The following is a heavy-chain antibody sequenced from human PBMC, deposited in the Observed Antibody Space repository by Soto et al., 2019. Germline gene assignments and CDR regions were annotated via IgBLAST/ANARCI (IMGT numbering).Heavy chain of an antibody. V-gene: IGHV3-33*01. D-gene: IGHD3-10*01. J-gene: IGHJ3*02. Sequence: PGGSLRLSCAASGFTFSSYGMHWVRQAPGKGLEWVAVIWYDGSNKYYADSVKGRFTISRDNSKNTLYLQMNSLRSEDTAVYYCAAETGLWFGPPGLDAFDIWGQGTMVTVSS. CDR2: IWYDGSNK. CDR1: GFTFSSYG. CDR3: AAETGLWFGPPGLDAFDI.